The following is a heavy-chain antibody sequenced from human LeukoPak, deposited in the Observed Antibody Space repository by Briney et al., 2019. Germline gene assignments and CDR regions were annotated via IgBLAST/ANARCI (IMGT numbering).Heavy chain of an antibody. CDR2: INPNSGGT. D-gene: IGHD2-15*01. CDR1: GYTFTGYY. V-gene: IGHV1-2*06. CDR3: ARAVRCSGGSCRFYYFDY. J-gene: IGHJ4*02. Sequence: GASVKVSCKASGYTFTGYYMHWVRQAPGQGLEWMGRINPNSGGTNYAQKFQGRVTMTRDTSISTAYMELSRLRSGDTAVYYCARAVRCSGGSCRFYYFDYWGQGTLVTVSS.